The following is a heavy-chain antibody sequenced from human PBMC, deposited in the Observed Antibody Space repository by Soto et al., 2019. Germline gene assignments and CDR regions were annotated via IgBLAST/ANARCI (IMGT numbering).Heavy chain of an antibody. CDR2: IYWDDDK. CDR1: GFSLSTSGVA. Sequence: QITLKESGPTLVKPTQTLTLTCTFSGFSLSTSGVAVGWIRQPPGKALEWLALIYWDDDKRYSPSLKSRPTITKDPSKNQVVLTMTNMDPVDTATYYCAHRPPERGLATFDPWGQGTLVTVSS. J-gene: IGHJ5*02. CDR3: AHRPPERGLATFDP. V-gene: IGHV2-5*02. D-gene: IGHD1-1*01.